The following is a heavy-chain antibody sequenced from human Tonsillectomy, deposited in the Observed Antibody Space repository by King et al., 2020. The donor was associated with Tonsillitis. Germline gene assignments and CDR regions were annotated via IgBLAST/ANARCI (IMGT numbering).Heavy chain of an antibody. V-gene: IGHV4-38-2*01. CDR1: NFSISSGYY. CDR3: ARVAGALWNGRFDY. J-gene: IGHJ4*02. D-gene: IGHD1-1*01. Sequence: VQLQESGPGLVNPSETLSLTCDVSNFSISSGYYWGWIRQPPGKGLEWIANIYRSGTTFYNPHLKSRVSMSVDISKNLFSLNLTSVTAADTAIYYCARVAGALWNGRFDYWGRGTPVTVSS. CDR2: IYRSGTT.